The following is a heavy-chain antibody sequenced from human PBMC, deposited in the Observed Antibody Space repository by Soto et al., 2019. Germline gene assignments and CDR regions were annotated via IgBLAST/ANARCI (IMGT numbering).Heavy chain of an antibody. CDR1: GASVSSSHY. J-gene: IGHJ4*02. Sequence: PSETLSLTCSVSGASVSSSHYWGWIRQPPGKGLEWIGSVSYSGGPYYSPSFKSRITIFVDTSTNQFSLRVRSVTATDTAVYFCARHYNTGAFFDYWGQGKLVTSPQ. CDR3: ARHYNTGAFFDY. D-gene: IGHD1-20*01. CDR2: VSYSGGP. V-gene: IGHV4-39*01.